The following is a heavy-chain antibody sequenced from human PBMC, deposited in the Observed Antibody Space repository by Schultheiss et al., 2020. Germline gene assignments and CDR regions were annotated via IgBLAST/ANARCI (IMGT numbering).Heavy chain of an antibody. CDR2: IDPSDSYT. D-gene: IGHD3-9*01. CDR3: ARGAWGDYDILTGYYPELDY. J-gene: IGHJ4*02. Sequence: GESLKISCKGSGYSFTSYWISWVRQMPGKGLEWMGRIDPSDSYTNYSPSFQGHVTISADKSISTAYLQWSSLKASDTAMYYCARGAWGDYDILTGYYPELDYWGQGTRV. V-gene: IGHV5-10-1*01. CDR1: GYSFTSYW.